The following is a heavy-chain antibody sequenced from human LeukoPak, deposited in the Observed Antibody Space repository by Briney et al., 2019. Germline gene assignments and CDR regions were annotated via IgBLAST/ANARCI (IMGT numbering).Heavy chain of an antibody. J-gene: IGHJ4*02. V-gene: IGHV1-18*01. CDR1: GYTFTDYG. D-gene: IGHD5-18*01. Sequence: ASVKVSCKASGYTFTDYGISWVRQAPGQGLEWMGWISAYNGNANYAQKFQGRVTMTTDTSTTTAYMELRSLRSDDTAVYYCARDLPTRGYSYGYAYWGQGTLVTVSS. CDR2: ISAYNGNA. CDR3: ARDLPTRGYSYGYAY.